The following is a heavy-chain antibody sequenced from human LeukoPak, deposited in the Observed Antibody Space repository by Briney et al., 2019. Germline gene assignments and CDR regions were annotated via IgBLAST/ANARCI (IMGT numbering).Heavy chain of an antibody. CDR2: IYHSGST. J-gene: IGHJ5*02. CDR3: AREAYGLSGTGFDP. CDR1: GGSFSGYY. V-gene: IGHV4-34*01. Sequence: SETLSLTCAVYGGSFSGYYWSWIRQPPGKGLEWIGSIYHSGSTYYNPSLKSRVTISVDTSKNQFSLKLSSVTAADTAVYYCAREAYGLSGTGFDPWGQGTLVTVSS. D-gene: IGHD3-10*01.